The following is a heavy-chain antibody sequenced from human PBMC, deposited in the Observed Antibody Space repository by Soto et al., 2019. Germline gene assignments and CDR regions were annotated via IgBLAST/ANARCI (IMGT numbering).Heavy chain of an antibody. CDR3: AQALYASSSSPIDF. Sequence: PWGSLRLSCAASGFTFDDYAMHWVRQAPGKGLEWVSYITWNSGYIGYADSVKGRFTISRDNANNSLYLQMNSLKTEDTAFYYCAQALYASSSSPIDFWGQGTLVTVSS. V-gene: IGHV3-9*01. CDR1: GFTFDDYA. CDR2: ITWNSGYI. D-gene: IGHD6-6*01. J-gene: IGHJ1*01.